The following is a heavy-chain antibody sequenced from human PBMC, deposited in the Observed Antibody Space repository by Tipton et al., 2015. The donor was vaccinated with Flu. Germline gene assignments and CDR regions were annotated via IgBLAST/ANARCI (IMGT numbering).Heavy chain of an antibody. D-gene: IGHD3-10*02. Sequence: TLSLTCNVSSGSISSSSDYWGWVRRPPGKGLEWIGTIYHSGTTYYNPSLKSRLTISVDTSKNQFSLRLSSVTAADTAVYYCARHTGDSVRGVIDYWGQGTLVTVSS. V-gene: IGHV4-39*01. CDR2: IYHSGTT. CDR1: SGSISSSSDY. CDR3: ARHTGDSVRGVIDY. J-gene: IGHJ4*02.